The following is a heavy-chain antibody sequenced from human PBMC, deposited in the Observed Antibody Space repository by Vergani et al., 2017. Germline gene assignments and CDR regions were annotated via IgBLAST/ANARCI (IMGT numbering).Heavy chain of an antibody. CDR2: ISYDGSNK. D-gene: IGHD2-15*01. V-gene: IGHV3-30*03. CDR3: ATDPGWGCSGGSCYHFDD. Sequence: QVQLVASGGGVVQPGRSLRLSCSASGFTFSSYCLHWVRPAPGKGLEWVAVISYDGSNKYYADSVKGRFTISRDNSKKTLYRQMNSLRAEETAVYYCATDPGWGCSGGSCYHFDDWGQGTLVTVSS. J-gene: IGHJ4*02. CDR1: GFTFSSYC.